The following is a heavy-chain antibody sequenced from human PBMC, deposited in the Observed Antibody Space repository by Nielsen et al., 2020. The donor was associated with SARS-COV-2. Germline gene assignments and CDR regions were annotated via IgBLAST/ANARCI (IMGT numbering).Heavy chain of an antibody. V-gene: IGHV4-59*01. CDR1: GGSISSYY. Sequence: SETLSLTCTVSGGSISSYYWSWIRQPPGKGLEWIGYIYYSGSTNYNPSLKSRVTISVDTSKNQFSLKLSSVTAADTAVYYCVRDRGIAAAGTSTLHYYYYGMDVWGQGTTVTVSS. J-gene: IGHJ6*02. D-gene: IGHD6-13*01. CDR2: IYYSGST. CDR3: VRDRGIAAAGTSTLHYYYYGMDV.